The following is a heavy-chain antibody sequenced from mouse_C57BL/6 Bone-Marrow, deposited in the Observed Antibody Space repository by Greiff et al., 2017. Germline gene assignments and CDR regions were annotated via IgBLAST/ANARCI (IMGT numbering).Heavy chain of an antibody. CDR1: GYTFTDYY. D-gene: IGHD1-1*01. V-gene: IGHV1-19*01. Sequence: LVESGASVKMSCKASGYTFTDYYMNWVKQSHGKSLEWIGVINPYNGGTSYNQKFKGKATLTVGKSSSTAYMELNSLTSEDSAVYYCARSGYGRYAMDYWGQGTSVTVSS. CDR2: INPYNGGT. J-gene: IGHJ4*01. CDR3: ARSGYGRYAMDY.